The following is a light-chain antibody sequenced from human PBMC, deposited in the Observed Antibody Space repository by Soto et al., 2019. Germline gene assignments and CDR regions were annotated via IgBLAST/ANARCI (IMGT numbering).Light chain of an antibody. CDR3: QQYNSYPWT. CDR2: DAS. J-gene: IGKJ1*01. CDR1: QSISSW. V-gene: IGKV1-5*01. Sequence: DIQMTQSPSTLSASVGDRVTITCRASQSISSWLAWYQQKPGKAPKLLIYDASSLESGVPARCSGSGSGTEFTLTISSLQPDDFATYYFQQYNSYPWTFGQGTKVEIK.